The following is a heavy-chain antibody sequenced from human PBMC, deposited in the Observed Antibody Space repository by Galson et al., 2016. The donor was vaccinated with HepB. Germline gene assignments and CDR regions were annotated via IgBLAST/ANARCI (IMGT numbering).Heavy chain of an antibody. CDR2: ISTTGNAV. CDR1: GFLFENYQ. V-gene: IGHV3-48*03. Sequence: SLRLSCAGSGFLFENYQMNWIRQAPGKGLEWVSYISTTGNAVYYTDSVRGRFTVSRDNAKGSVSLQMSSLRPEDTATYYCARDPRGFGGSLDVWGQGTTVSVSS. D-gene: IGHD4-23*01. J-gene: IGHJ6*02. CDR3: ARDPRGFGGSLDV.